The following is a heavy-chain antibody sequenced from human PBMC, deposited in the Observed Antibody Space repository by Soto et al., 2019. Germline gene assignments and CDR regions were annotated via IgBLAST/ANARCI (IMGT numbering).Heavy chain of an antibody. V-gene: IGHV4-34*01. CDR1: GGSFSGYY. D-gene: IGHD6-25*01. CDR3: ARSRKAVAACLGGRHYYYSMDV. Sequence: SETLSLTCAVYGGSFSGYYWSWIRQPPGKGLEWIGEINHSGSTNYNPSLKSRVTISVDTSKNQFSLKLSSVTAADTAVYYCARSRKAVAACLGGRHYYYSMDVRCTGTTVTLSS. J-gene: IGHJ6*04. CDR2: INHSGST.